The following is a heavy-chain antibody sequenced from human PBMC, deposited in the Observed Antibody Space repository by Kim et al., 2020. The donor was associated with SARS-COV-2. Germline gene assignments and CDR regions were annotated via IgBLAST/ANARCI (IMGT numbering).Heavy chain of an antibody. CDR1: GYTFTSYD. V-gene: IGHV1-8*01. D-gene: IGHD6-13*01. CDR2: MNPNSGNT. J-gene: IGHJ1*01. Sequence: ASVKVSCKASGYTFTSYDINWVRQATGQGLEWMGWMNPNSGNTGYAQKFQGRVTMTRNTSISTAYMELSSLRSEDTAVYYCARRPPGDPRPSAAAGRVRRTRPPMIYFQHWGQGTLVTVSS. CDR3: ARRPPGDPRPSAAAGRVRRTRPPMIYFQH.